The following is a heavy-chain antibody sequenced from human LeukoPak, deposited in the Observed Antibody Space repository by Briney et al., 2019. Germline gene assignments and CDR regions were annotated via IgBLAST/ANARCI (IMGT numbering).Heavy chain of an antibody. CDR2: TYYRSKWYN. J-gene: IGHJ4*02. CDR3: AREVGSAYSSSWLFDY. CDR1: GDSVSSNSAA. D-gene: IGHD6-13*01. V-gene: IGHV6-1*01. Sequence: SQTLSLTCGISGDSVSSNSAAWNWIRQSPSRGLEWLGRTYYRSKWYNDYAVSVKSRITINPDTSKNQFSLQLNSVTPEDTAVYYCAREVGSAYSSSWLFDYWGQGTLVTVSS.